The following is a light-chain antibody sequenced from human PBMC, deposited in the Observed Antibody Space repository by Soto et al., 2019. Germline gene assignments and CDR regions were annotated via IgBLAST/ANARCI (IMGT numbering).Light chain of an antibody. CDR2: EVT. V-gene: IGLV2-14*01. CDR3: SSYSSTSSPHVL. J-gene: IGLJ2*01. Sequence: QSVLTQPASVSGSPGQSITISCTGTPSDIGRYNYVSWYQQFPGKVPKLLIYEVTSRPSEVSARFSGSKSGSTASLTISGLQAEDEADYYGSSYSSTSSPHVLFGGGTKVTVL. CDR1: PSDIGRYNY.